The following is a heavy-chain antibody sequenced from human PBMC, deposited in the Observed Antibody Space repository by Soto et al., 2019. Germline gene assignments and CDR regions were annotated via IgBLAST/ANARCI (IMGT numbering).Heavy chain of an antibody. V-gene: IGHV3-30*18. CDR2: ISYDGSNK. CDR3: AKSDDSSEGGPDIDGY. D-gene: IGHD3-22*01. Sequence: QVQLVESGGGVVQPGRSLRLSCAASGFTFSSYGMHWVRQAPGKGLEWVAVISYDGSNKYYADSVKGRFTISRDNSKNXLYLQMNSLRAEDTAVYYCAKSDDSSEGGPDIDGYWGQGTLVTVSS. J-gene: IGHJ4*02. CDR1: GFTFSSYG.